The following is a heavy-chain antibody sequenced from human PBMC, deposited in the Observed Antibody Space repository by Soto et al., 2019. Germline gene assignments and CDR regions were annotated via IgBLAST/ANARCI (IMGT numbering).Heavy chain of an antibody. CDR3: AKDIRYCSGGSCYIGPDYYYGMDV. D-gene: IGHD2-15*01. Sequence: GGSLRLSCAASGFTFSSYGMHWVRQAPGKGLEWVAVISYDGSNKYYADSVKGRFTISRDNSKNTLYLQMNSLRAEDTAVYYCAKDIRYCSGGSCYIGPDYYYGMDVWGQGTTVTVSS. CDR1: GFTFSSYG. CDR2: ISYDGSNK. J-gene: IGHJ6*02. V-gene: IGHV3-30*18.